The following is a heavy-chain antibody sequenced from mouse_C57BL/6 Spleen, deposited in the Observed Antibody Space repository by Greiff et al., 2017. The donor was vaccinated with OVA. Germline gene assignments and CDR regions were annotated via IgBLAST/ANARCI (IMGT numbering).Heavy chain of an antibody. V-gene: IGHV1-82*01. CDR1: GYAFSSSW. D-gene: IGHD2-5*01. J-gene: IGHJ4*01. CDR2: IYPGDGDT. CDR3: ARGLSNYEAMDY. Sequence: VQLQESGPELVKPGASVKISCKASGYAFSSSWMNWVKQRPGKGLEWIGRIYPGDGDTNYNGKFKGKATLTADKSSSTAYMQLSSLASEDSAVYFCARGLSNYEAMDYWGQGTSVTVSS.